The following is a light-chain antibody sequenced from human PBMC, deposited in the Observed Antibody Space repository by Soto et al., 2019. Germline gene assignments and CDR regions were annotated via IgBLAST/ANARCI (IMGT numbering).Light chain of an antibody. CDR3: SSYAGSNNYV. CDR2: EVS. Sequence: QSALTQPPSASGSPGQSVTISCTGTSSDVGGYNYVSWYQQHPGKAPKLMIYEVSKRPSGLPDRFSGSKSGNTASLTVSGLQAEDEADYYCSSYAGSNNYVVGTGTKVNV. CDR1: SSDVGGYNY. V-gene: IGLV2-8*01. J-gene: IGLJ1*01.